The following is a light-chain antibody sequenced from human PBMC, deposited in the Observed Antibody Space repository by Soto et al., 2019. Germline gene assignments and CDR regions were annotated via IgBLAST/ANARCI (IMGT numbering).Light chain of an antibody. CDR3: HQYDRSAIFT. CDR2: GAS. J-gene: IGKJ3*01. Sequence: ELVLTQSPGTLSLSPGERATLSCSASQSVPSNYLAWYQQRPGQAPRLLIYGASTRAAGVPDRFSGSGSGTEFTLTINRLEPEDFAVFYCHQYDRSAIFTFGPGTTVDIK. CDR1: QSVPSNY. V-gene: IGKV3-20*01.